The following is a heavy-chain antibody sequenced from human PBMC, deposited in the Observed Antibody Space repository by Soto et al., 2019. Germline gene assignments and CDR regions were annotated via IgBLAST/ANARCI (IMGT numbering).Heavy chain of an antibody. CDR2: MYYGGRT. Sequence: PSETLSLTCTVSGGSIRGYYWSWIRQPPGKGLEWIGYMYYGGRTNYNPSLKSRVTISVDTSKMQVSLKLSSVTAADTAVYFCATGTPSPLTVRSSRGPWFDPWGQGTLVTVSS. D-gene: IGHD2-15*01. CDR3: ATGTPSPLTVRSSRGPWFDP. CDR1: GGSIRGYY. J-gene: IGHJ5*02. V-gene: IGHV4-59*08.